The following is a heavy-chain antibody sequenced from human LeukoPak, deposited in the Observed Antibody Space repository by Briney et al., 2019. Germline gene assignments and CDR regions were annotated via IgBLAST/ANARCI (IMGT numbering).Heavy chain of an antibody. V-gene: IGHV4-59*08. CDR3: ARHGSGSLIGY. Sequence: PSETLSLTCTVSGGAITSNYWSWIRQPPGKGLQWIGYIYYRGSTNYNPSLKSRVTISLDTSKSQLSLNLSSVTAADTAVYYCARHGSGSLIGYWGHGTLVTVSS. CDR1: GGAITSNY. J-gene: IGHJ4*01. CDR2: IYYRGST. D-gene: IGHD1-26*01.